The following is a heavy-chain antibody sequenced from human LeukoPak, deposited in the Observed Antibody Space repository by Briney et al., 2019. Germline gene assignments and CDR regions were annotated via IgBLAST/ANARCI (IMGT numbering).Heavy chain of an antibody. J-gene: IGHJ4*02. CDR1: GGSISSGGYY. CDR2: IYYSGST. Sequence: SETLSLTCTVSGGSISSGGYYWSWIRQHPGKGLEWIGYIYYSGSTYYNPSLKSRVTISVDTSKNQFSLKLSSVTAADTAVYYCASMGYCSSTSCIWEDYWGQGTLVTVSS. D-gene: IGHD2-2*01. V-gene: IGHV4-31*03. CDR3: ASMGYCSSTSCIWEDY.